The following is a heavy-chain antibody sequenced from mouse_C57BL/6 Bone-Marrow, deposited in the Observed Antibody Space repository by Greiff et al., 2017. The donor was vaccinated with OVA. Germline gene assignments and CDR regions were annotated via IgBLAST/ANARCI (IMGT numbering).Heavy chain of an antibody. V-gene: IGHV5-6*01. CDR3: ARLFYGKAMDY. Sequence: EVKVVESGGDLVKPGGSLKLSCAASGFTFRSYGMSWVRQTPDKRLEWVATISSGGSYTYYPDSVKGRFTISRDNAKNTLYLQMTSLKSEDTAMYYCARLFYGKAMDYWGQGTSVTVSS. J-gene: IGHJ4*01. CDR2: ISSGGSYT. D-gene: IGHD2-1*01. CDR1: GFTFRSYG.